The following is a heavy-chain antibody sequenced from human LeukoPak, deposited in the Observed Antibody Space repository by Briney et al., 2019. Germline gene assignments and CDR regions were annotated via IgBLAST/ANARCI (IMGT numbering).Heavy chain of an antibody. D-gene: IGHD1-26*01. CDR1: GFTFSNAW. V-gene: IGHV3-15*01. CDR3: TPCGSYYLTLIDY. CDR2: IKSKADGGTT. Sequence: GGSLRLSCAASGFTFSNAWMSWVRQAPGKGLVWVGHIKSKADGGTTDYAAPVKGRFTISRDDSKNTLYLQMNSLKTEDTAMYYCTPCGSYYLTLIDYRGQGTLVTVSS. J-gene: IGHJ4*02.